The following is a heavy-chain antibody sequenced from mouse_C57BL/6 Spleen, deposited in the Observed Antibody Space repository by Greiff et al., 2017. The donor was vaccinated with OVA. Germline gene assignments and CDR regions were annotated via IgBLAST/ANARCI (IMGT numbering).Heavy chain of an antibody. J-gene: IGHJ2*01. D-gene: IGHD1-1*01. V-gene: IGHV1-82*01. Sequence: VKLVESGPELVKPGASVKISCKASGYAFSSSWMNWVKQRPGKGLEWIGRIYPGDGDTNYNGKFKGKATLTADKSSSTAYMQLSSLTSEDSAVYFCARAITTVVGDYFDYWGQGTTLTVSS. CDR3: ARAITTVVGDYFDY. CDR1: GYAFSSSW. CDR2: IYPGDGDT.